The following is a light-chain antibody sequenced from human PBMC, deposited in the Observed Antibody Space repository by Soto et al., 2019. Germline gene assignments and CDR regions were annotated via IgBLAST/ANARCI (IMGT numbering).Light chain of an antibody. CDR2: GAS. J-gene: IGKJ1*01. V-gene: IGKV3-20*01. CDR1: QSVSSNF. CDR3: QQYGISPRT. Sequence: EIVLTQSPGTLSLSPGESATLSCRASQSVSSNFLAWFQQKPGQAPRLLIYGASSRATGIPDRFSGSGSGTDFTLTISRLEPEDFAVYYCQQYGISPRTFGPGTKVEIK.